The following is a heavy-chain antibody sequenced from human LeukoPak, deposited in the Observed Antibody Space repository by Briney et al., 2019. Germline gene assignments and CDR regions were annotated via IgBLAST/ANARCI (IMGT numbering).Heavy chain of an antibody. D-gene: IGHD1-26*01. CDR3: AREGSGSYLNWFDP. V-gene: IGHV4-34*01. CDR2: INHSGST. J-gene: IGHJ5*02. CDR1: GGSFSGCY. Sequence: SETLSLTCAVYGGSFSGCYWSWIRQPPGKGLEWIGEINHSGSTNYNPSLKSRVTISVDTSKNQFSLKLSSVTAADTTVYYCAREGSGSYLNWFDPWGQGTLVTVSS.